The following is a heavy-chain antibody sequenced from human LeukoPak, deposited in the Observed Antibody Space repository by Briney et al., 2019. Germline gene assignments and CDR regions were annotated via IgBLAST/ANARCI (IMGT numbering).Heavy chain of an antibody. V-gene: IGHV3-66*01. CDR3: ARDPGYNYGIFDS. CDR1: GLTVMTYY. D-gene: IGHD5-18*01. Sequence: GGSLRLSCAASGLTVMTYYMSWVRQAPGKGLEWVSLIYAGGTTYYADSVKGRFTISRDNSRNTLYLQMNSLRAEDTAVYYCARDPGYNYGIFDSWGQGTLVTVSS. J-gene: IGHJ4*02. CDR2: IYAGGTT.